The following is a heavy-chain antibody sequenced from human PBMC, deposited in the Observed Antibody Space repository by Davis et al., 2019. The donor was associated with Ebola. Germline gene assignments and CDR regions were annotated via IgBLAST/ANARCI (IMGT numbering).Heavy chain of an antibody. Sequence: MPSETLSLTCTVSGGSISSYYWSWIRQPPGKGLEWIGYIYYSGSTNYNPSLKSRVTISVDTSKNQFSLKVSSVTAADTAVYYCARGKDGYNIYWGQGTLVTVSS. CDR3: ARGKDGYNIY. V-gene: IGHV4-59*01. J-gene: IGHJ4*02. D-gene: IGHD5-24*01. CDR1: GGSISSYY. CDR2: IYYSGST.